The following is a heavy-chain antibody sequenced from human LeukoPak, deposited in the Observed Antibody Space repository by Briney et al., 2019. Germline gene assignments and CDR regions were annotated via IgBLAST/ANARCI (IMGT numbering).Heavy chain of an antibody. CDR1: GFTFSSYW. CDR3: GRGHRGSVNS. V-gene: IGHV3-74*01. D-gene: IGHD3-10*01. Sequence: GGSLRLSCAASGFTFSSYWMHWVRQAPGKGLVWVSRITTDGSSETYADSVKGRFTISRDNAKNTLYLQMSSLRAEDTAVYYCGRGHRGSVNSWGQGTLVTVSS. J-gene: IGHJ4*02. CDR2: ITTDGSSE.